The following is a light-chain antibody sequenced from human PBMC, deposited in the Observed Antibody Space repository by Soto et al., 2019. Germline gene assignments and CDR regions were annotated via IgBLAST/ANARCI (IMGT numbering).Light chain of an antibody. V-gene: IGKV3-20*01. CDR1: ESVSNNY. CDR3: QQYGSSRT. J-gene: IGKJ1*01. CDR2: GAS. Sequence: EIVSTQSPGTLSLSPGERATLSCRASESVSNNYLAWYQQKLGQAPRLLIYGASSRATGIPDRFSGSGSGTDFTLTISRLEPEDFAVYYCQQYGSSRTFGQGTKVDIK.